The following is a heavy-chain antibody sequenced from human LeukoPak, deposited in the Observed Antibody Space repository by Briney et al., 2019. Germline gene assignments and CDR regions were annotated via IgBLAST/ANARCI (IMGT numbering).Heavy chain of an antibody. CDR3: AGAIWFGELIGSLWYFDL. CDR2: IYYRGRT. J-gene: IGHJ2*01. Sequence: PGGSLRLSCAVSGFTFSNAWMSWVRQPPGKGLEWIGSIYYRGRTYYNPSLKSRLSINVDTSKNQFSLKLTSVTAADTAVYYCAGAIWFGELIGSLWYFDLWGRGTLISVSS. CDR1: GFTFSNAW. V-gene: IGHV4-59*05. D-gene: IGHD3-10*01.